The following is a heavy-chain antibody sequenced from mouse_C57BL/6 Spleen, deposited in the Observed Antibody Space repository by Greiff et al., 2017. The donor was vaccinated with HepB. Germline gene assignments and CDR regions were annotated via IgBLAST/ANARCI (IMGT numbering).Heavy chain of an antibody. CDR3: ARQENGYDGSYWYFDV. D-gene: IGHD2-2*01. CDR2: INPGSGGT. CDR1: GYAFTNYL. Sequence: VQLQQSGAELVRPGTSVKVSCKASGYAFTNYLIEWVKQRPGQGLEWIGVINPGSGGTNYNEKFKGKATLTADKSSSTAYMQLSSLTSEDSAVYFCARQENGYDGSYWYFDVWGTGTTVTVSS. J-gene: IGHJ1*03. V-gene: IGHV1-54*01.